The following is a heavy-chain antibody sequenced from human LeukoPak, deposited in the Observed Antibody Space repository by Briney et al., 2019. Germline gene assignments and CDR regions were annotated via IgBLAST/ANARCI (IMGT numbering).Heavy chain of an antibody. J-gene: IGHJ4*02. Sequence: GGSLRLSCAAAVFTFDDYAMHWVRQAAGKGLEWVALISWDGGSTYYADSVKGRFTISRDNSKNSLYLQMNSLRAEDTALYYCAKEHSGSFDYWGQGTLVTVSS. CDR3: AKEHSGSFDY. D-gene: IGHD1-26*01. V-gene: IGHV3-43D*03. CDR1: VFTFDDYA. CDR2: ISWDGGST.